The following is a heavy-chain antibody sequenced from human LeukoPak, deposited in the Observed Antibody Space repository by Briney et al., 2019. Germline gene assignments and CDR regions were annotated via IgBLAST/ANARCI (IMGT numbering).Heavy chain of an antibody. Sequence: GESLKISCEGSGYIFNTYWIGWVRQMPGKGLEWIGSISPADSDTTYSPSFQGQVTISADDSISTAYLQWSSLRASDTAMYYCARTEGTPYQLDYWGQGTLVTVSS. CDR3: ARTEGTPYQLDY. D-gene: IGHD2-2*01. CDR2: ISPADSDT. J-gene: IGHJ4*02. CDR1: GYIFNTYW. V-gene: IGHV5-51*01.